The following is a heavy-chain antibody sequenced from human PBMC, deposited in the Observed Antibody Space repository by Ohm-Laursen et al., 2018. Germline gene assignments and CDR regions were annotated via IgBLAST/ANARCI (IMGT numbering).Heavy chain of an antibody. CDR3: AVSEVRYSFTYLADF. CDR1: GGSFSGYY. Sequence: SETLSLTCAVYGGSFSGYYWSWIRQPPGKRLEWIGEINHSGSTNYNPSLKSRVTISVDTSRNQFSLKLTSVTAADTAVYYCAVSEVRYSFTYLADFWGQGTLVTVPS. D-gene: IGHD3-9*01. J-gene: IGHJ4*02. CDR2: INHSGST. V-gene: IGHV4-34*01.